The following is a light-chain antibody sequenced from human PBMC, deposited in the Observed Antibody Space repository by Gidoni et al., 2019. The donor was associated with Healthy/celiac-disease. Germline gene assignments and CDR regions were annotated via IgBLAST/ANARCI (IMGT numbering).Light chain of an antibody. J-gene: IGKJ3*01. CDR3: QQYNNWPPFT. CDR1: QSVSSN. Sequence: EIVMTQSPATLSVSPGERATLSCRASQSVSSNLAWYQQKPGQAPRLLISGASTRATGIPARFSVSGSGTEFTLTISSLQSEDFAVYYCQQYNNWPPFTFXPXTKVDIK. CDR2: GAS. V-gene: IGKV3-15*01.